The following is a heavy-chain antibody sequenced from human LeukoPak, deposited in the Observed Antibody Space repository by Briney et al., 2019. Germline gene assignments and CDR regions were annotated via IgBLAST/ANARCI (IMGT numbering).Heavy chain of an antibody. CDR2: ISYDGSER. CDR3: AKGMTAGGRLYYFDY. J-gene: IGHJ4*02. Sequence: GGSLRLSCAASGFTFSNSDMFWVRQAPGKGLEWGALISYDGSERYYADSVKGRFTVSRDNSKNSLDLQMNSLRAEDTAVYYCAKGMTAGGRLYYFDYWGQGALVTVSS. V-gene: IGHV3-30*18. D-gene: IGHD2-21*02. CDR1: GFTFSNSD.